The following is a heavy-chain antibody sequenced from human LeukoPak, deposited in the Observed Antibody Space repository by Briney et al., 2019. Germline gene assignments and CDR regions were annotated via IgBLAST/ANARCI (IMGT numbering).Heavy chain of an antibody. J-gene: IGHJ4*02. CDR3: ARHSEWELRLFDY. CDR1: GGSISSSSYY. D-gene: IGHD1-26*01. Sequence: SETLSLTCTVSGGSISSSSYYWGWIRQPPGKGLEWIGSIYYSGSTYYNPSLKSRVTISVDTSKNQFSLKLSSVTAADTAVYYCARHSEWELRLFDYWGQGTLVTVSS. CDR2: IYYSGST. V-gene: IGHV4-39*01.